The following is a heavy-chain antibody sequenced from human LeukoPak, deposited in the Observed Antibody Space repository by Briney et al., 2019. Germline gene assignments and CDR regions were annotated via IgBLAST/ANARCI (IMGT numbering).Heavy chain of an antibody. V-gene: IGHV3-7*01. CDR2: ISEDGTEK. CDR1: GFTFSGAW. CDR3: ARDLNWETY. D-gene: IGHD7-27*01. Sequence: GGSLRLSCRGSGFTFSGAWITWVLQAPGKGLEWVANISEDGTEKNYVDSVKGRFTISRDNAKNSLYLQMNSLRAEDTAVYYCARDLNWETYWGQGTLVSVSS. J-gene: IGHJ4*02.